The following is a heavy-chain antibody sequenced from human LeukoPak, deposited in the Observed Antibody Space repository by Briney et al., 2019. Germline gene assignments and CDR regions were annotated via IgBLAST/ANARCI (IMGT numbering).Heavy chain of an antibody. CDR2: IRRSSSYT. CDR1: GFTLSDYY. V-gene: IGHV3-11*06. D-gene: IGHD1-26*01. CDR3: AREAFTVSYYNAGFDY. Sequence: GGSLRLSCVASGFTLSDYYMSWIRQAPGKGLEWVSYIRRSSSYTNYADSVKGRFTISRDNSKNTLYLQMNSLRAEDTAVYYCAREAFTVSYYNAGFDYWGQGTLVTVSS. J-gene: IGHJ4*02.